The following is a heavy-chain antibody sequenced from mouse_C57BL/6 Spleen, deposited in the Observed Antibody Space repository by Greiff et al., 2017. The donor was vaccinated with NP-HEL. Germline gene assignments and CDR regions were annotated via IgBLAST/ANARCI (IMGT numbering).Heavy chain of an antibody. CDR2: INPYNGGT. V-gene: IGHV1-19*01. D-gene: IGHD2-4*01. J-gene: IGHJ1*03. Sequence: EVQLQQSGPVLVKPGASVKMSCKASGYTFTDYYMNWVKQSHGKSLEWIGVINPYNGGTSYNQKFKGKATLTVDKSSSTAYMELNSLTSEDSAVYYCADYDYDGWYFDVWGTGTTVTVSS. CDR1: GYTFTDYY. CDR3: ADYDYDGWYFDV.